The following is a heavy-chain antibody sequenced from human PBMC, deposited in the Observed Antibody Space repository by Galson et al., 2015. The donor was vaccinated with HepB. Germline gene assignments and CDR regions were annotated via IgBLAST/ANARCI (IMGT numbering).Heavy chain of an antibody. CDR1: GFTFSNYG. D-gene: IGHD2-8*01. CDR3: ARDYCSTSFCYDY. CDR2: IWYDGSKK. V-gene: IGHV3-33*01. J-gene: IGHJ4*02. Sequence: SLRLSCAASGFTFSNYGMHWLRQAPGKGLEWVAGIWYDGSKKYYGESVRGRFIISRDSSKNMVYLQMNSLTVEDTAVYYCARDYCSTSFCYDYWGQGNLVTVSS.